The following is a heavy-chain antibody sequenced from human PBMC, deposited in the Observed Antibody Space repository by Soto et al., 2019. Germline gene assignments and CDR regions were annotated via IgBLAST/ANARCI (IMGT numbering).Heavy chain of an antibody. D-gene: IGHD3-10*01. Sequence: QVHLVESGGGVVQPGRSLRLSCEASGFTFSAFGMHWVRQAPGKGLEWVAIRSYDGILKYYADSVKGRFTISRDTSKRALYLTLNSLRPEDTAAYYCAKAFKISGVHYGSLNYYYGMDVWGQGTTVTVSS. CDR3: AKAFKISGVHYGSLNYYYGMDV. V-gene: IGHV3-30*18. J-gene: IGHJ6*02. CDR1: GFTFSAFG. CDR2: RSYDGILK.